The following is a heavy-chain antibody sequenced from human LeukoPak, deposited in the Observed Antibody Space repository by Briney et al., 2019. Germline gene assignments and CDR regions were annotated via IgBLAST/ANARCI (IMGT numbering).Heavy chain of an antibody. CDR3: ARDVWTTVVTPGDDAFDI. D-gene: IGHD4-23*01. CDR2: ISAYNGNT. J-gene: IGHJ3*02. V-gene: IGHV1-18*01. Sequence: ASVKVSCKASGYTFTSYGISWVRQAPGQGLEWMGWISAYNGNTNYAQKLQGRVTMTTDTSTSTAYMELRSLRSDDTAVYYCARDVWTTVVTPGDDAFDIWAKGQWSPSLQ. CDR1: GYTFTSYG.